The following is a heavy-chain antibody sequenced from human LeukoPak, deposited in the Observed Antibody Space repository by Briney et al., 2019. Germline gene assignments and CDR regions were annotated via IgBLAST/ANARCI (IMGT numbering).Heavy chain of an antibody. Sequence: GASVKVSCKASGGTFSSYAISWVRQAPGQGLEWMGRVIPILGIANYAQKFQGRVTITADKSTSTAYMELSSLRSEDTAVYYCASFYCSGGSCSNWFDPWGQGTLVTVSS. CDR3: ASFYCSGGSCSNWFDP. CDR2: VIPILGIA. V-gene: IGHV1-69*04. D-gene: IGHD2-15*01. CDR1: GGTFSSYA. J-gene: IGHJ5*02.